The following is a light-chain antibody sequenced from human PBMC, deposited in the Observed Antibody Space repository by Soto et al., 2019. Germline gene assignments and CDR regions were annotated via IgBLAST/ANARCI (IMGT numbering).Light chain of an antibody. V-gene: IGKV3-20*01. CDR1: QSVTSNF. Sequence: EIVLTQSPGTLSLSPGGRATLSCRASQSVTSNFLAWYQQKPGQGPRLLIFGASSRATGSPDRFSGSRSGTDFTLTISRLEPEDFAVYYWQQYGSSLPWTFGQGTKVEIK. CDR2: GAS. CDR3: QQYGSSLPWT. J-gene: IGKJ1*01.